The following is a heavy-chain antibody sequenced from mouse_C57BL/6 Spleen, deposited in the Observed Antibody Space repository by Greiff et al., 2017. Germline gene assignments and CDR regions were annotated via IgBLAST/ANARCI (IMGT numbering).Heavy chain of an antibody. J-gene: IGHJ2*01. V-gene: IGHV1-64*01. D-gene: IGHD3-1*01. CDR3: ARGELGLRFFDY. CDR2: IHPNSGST. CDR1: GYTFTSYW. Sequence: QVQLQQPGAELVKPGASVKLSCKASGYTFTSYWMHWVKQRPGQGLEWIGMIHPNSGSTNYNEKFKSKATLTVDKSSSTAYMQLSSLTSEDSAVYDCARGELGLRFFDYWGQGTTLTVSS.